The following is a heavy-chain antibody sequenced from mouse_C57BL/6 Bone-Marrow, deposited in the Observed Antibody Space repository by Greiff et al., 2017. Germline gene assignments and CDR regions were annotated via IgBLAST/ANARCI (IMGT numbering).Heavy chain of an antibody. V-gene: IGHV1-55*01. D-gene: IGHD2-5*01. CDR1: GYIFTSYW. CDR2: IYPGSGST. J-gene: IGHJ1*03. Sequence: QVQLQQSGAELVKPGASVKMSCKASGYIFTSYWITWVKQRPGQGLEWIGDIYPGSGSTNYNEKFKSKATLTVDTSSSTAYMQLSSLTSEDSAVYYCARPYYSNYWYFDVWGTGTTVTVSS. CDR3: ARPYYSNYWYFDV.